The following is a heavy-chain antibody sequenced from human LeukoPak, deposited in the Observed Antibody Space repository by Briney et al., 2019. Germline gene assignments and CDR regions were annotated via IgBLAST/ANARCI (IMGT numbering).Heavy chain of an antibody. CDR3: ARGDGVYCSGGSCYYYYYMDV. CDR1: GGSISSYY. D-gene: IGHD2-15*01. V-gene: IGHV4-59*01. CDR2: IYYSGST. Sequence: PSETLSLTCTVSGGSISSYYWSWIRQPPGKGLEWIGYIYYSGSTTYNPSLKSRVPISVDTSKNQFSLKLSSVTAADTAVYYCARGDGVYCSGGSCYYYYYMDVWGKGTTVTVSS. J-gene: IGHJ6*03.